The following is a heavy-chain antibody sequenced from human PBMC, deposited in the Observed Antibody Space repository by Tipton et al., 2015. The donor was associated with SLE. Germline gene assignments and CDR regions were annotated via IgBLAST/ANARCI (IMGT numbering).Heavy chain of an antibody. CDR2: IKPDGSET. J-gene: IGHJ4*02. CDR3: ARGGSSGYYGIKYYFDY. Sequence: SLRLSCAASGFTFRSYWMHWIRQAPGKGLGWVAAIKPDGSETYYVDSVKGRFTISRDNAKNSLYLQMNSLRAEDTAVYCCARGGSSGYYGIKYYFDYWGQGTLVTVSS. V-gene: IGHV3-7*01. D-gene: IGHD3-22*01. CDR1: GFTFRSYW.